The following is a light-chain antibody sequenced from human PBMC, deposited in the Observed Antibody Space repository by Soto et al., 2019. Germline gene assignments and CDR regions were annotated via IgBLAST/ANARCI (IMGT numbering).Light chain of an antibody. CDR1: QSISSW. J-gene: IGKJ1*01. CDR2: DAS. Sequence: DIQMTQSPATLSASLGDRVTLTCRASQSISSWLAWYQQKPGKAPKLLIYDASSWESGVPSTFSGSGSGTEFTLTINRLQPDDFATYYCQQYSTYPWTFGRGTKVHIK. CDR3: QQYSTYPWT. V-gene: IGKV1-5*01.